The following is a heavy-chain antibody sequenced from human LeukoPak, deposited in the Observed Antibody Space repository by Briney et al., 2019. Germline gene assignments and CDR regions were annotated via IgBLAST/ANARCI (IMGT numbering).Heavy chain of an antibody. J-gene: IGHJ6*02. V-gene: IGHV1-69*04. Sequence: SVKVSCKASGGTFSSYAISWVRQAPGQGREWMGRIIPILGIANYAQKFQGRVTITADKSTRTAYMELSSLRSDDTAVYYCAREDPQTTVPEGMDVWGQGTTVIVSS. CDR1: GGTFSSYA. D-gene: IGHD4-17*01. CDR3: AREDPQTTVPEGMDV. CDR2: IIPILGIA.